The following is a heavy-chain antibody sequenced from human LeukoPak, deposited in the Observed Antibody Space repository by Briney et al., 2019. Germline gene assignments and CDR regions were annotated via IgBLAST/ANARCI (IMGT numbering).Heavy chain of an antibody. CDR2: IYYSGST. CDR1: GDSISTSNSY. CDR3: ARTVTYYDILTGYSGDAFDI. V-gene: IGHV4-39*07. J-gene: IGHJ3*02. Sequence: SETLSLTCTVSGDSISTSNSYWGWIRQPPGKGLEWIGSIYYSGSTNYNPSLKSRVTISVDTSKNQFSLKLSSVTAADTAVYYCARTVTYYDILTGYSGDAFDIWGQGTMVTVSS. D-gene: IGHD3-9*01.